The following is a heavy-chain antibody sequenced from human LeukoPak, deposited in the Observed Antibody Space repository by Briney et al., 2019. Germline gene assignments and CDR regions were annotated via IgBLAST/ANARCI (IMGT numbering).Heavy chain of an antibody. CDR3: AKDIAYSGSWYHY. J-gene: IGHJ4*02. CDR2: ISGSGGST. V-gene: IGHV3-23*01. D-gene: IGHD6-13*01. Sequence: PGGSLRLSCAASGFTFSSYAMSWVRQAPGKGLEWASAISGSGGSTYYADSVKGRFTISRDNSKNTLYLQMNSLRAEDTAVYYCAKDIAYSGSWYHYWGQGTLVTVSS. CDR1: GFTFSSYA.